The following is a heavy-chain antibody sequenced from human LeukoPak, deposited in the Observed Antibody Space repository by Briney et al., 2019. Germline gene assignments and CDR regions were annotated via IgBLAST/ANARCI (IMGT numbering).Heavy chain of an antibody. CDR3: ARTPIAAAGYFDY. D-gene: IGHD6-13*01. CDR2: IYHSGST. J-gene: IGHJ4*02. Sequence: PSETLSLTCAVSGGSISSGGYSWSWIRQPPGKGLEWIGYIYHSGSTYYNPSLKSRVTISVDRSKNQFSLKLSSVTAADTAVYYCARTPIAAAGYFDYWGQGTLVTVSS. CDR1: GGSISSGGYS. V-gene: IGHV4-30-2*01.